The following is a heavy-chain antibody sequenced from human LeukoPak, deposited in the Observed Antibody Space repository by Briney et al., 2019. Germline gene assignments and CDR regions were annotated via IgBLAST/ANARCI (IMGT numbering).Heavy chain of an antibody. J-gene: IGHJ4*02. D-gene: IGHD3-10*01. Sequence: SETLSLTCTVSGGSISSSTYYWGWIRQSPGKGLEWIGSIYYSGSTYYNPSLKSRVTIPVDTSKNQFSLKLSSVTAADTGVYYCARQGPRTGSYNIPFDYWGQGTLVTVSS. CDR1: GGSISSSTYY. V-gene: IGHV4-39*01. CDR2: IYYSGST. CDR3: ARQGPRTGSYNIPFDY.